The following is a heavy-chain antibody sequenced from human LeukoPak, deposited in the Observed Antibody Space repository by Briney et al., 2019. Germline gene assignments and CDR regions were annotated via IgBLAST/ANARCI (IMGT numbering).Heavy chain of an antibody. CDR1: GFTFSDYY. J-gene: IGHJ6*03. D-gene: IGHD2-15*01. CDR3: ARLVVTVVGVRAYYYYYYMDV. Sequence: GGSLRLSCAASGFTFSDYYMSWIRQAPGKGLEWVSYISSSGSTIYYADSVKGRFTISRDNAKNSLYLQMNSLRAEDTAVYYCARLVVTVVGVRAYYYYYYMDVWGKGTTVTVSS. CDR2: ISSSGSTI. V-gene: IGHV3-11*04.